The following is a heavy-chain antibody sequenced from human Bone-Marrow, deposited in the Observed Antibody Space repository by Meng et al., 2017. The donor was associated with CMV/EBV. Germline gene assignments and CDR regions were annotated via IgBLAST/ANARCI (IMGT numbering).Heavy chain of an antibody. CDR2: IYQSGTT. J-gene: IGHJ3*02. D-gene: IGHD1-26*01. Sequence: GSLRLSCTVSGYSISRGYYWAWIRQSPGKGLEWIGSIYQSGTTYYNPSLKSRGTISADTSKNQLSLKLISVTAADTAVYYCARTNYGRLRDAFAIWGQGTMVTVSS. CDR3: ARTNYGRLRDAFAI. V-gene: IGHV4-38-2*02. CDR1: GYSISRGYY.